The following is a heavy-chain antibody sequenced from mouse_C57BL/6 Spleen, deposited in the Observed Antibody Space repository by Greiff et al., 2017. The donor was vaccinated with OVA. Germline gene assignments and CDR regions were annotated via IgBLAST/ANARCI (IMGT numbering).Heavy chain of an antibody. CDR3: ARGIYGSSYYCAMDY. D-gene: IGHD1-1*01. CDR1: GYTFTSYW. J-gene: IGHJ4*01. CDR2: IHPNSGST. V-gene: IGHV1-64*01. Sequence: QVQLQQPGAELVKPGASVKLSCKASGYTFTSYWMHWVKQRPGQGLEWIGMIHPNSGSTNYNEKFKSKATLTVDKSSSTAYMQLSSLTSEDSAVYYCARGIYGSSYYCAMDYWGQGTSVTVSS.